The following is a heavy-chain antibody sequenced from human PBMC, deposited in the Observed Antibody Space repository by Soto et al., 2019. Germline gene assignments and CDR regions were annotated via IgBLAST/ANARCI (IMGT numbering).Heavy chain of an antibody. D-gene: IGHD2-2*01. CDR1: GGSFSGYY. Sequence: SETLSLTCAVYGGSFSGYYWSWIRQPPGKGLEWIGEINHSGSTNYNPSLKSRVTISVDTSKNQFSLKLSSVTAADTAVYYCAKGGDIVVVPAAMRYYYYMDVWGKGTTVTVSS. CDR2: INHSGST. J-gene: IGHJ6*03. CDR3: AKGGDIVVVPAAMRYYYYMDV. V-gene: IGHV4-34*01.